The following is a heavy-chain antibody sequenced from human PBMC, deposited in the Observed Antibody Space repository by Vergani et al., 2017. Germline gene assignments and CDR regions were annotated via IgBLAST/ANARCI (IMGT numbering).Heavy chain of an antibody. CDR1: GFTFSSYA. J-gene: IGHJ4*02. V-gene: IGHV3-23*01. CDR3: AKDKLLWFGELSHYFDY. CDR2: ISGSGGGT. Sequence: EVQLLESGGGLVQPGGSLSLSCAASGFTFSSYAMSWVRQAPGKGLEWVSAISGSGGGTYYTDSVKGRFTISRDKSKNTLYLQMNSLRAEDTAVYYCAKDKLLWFGELSHYFDYWGQGTLVTVYS. D-gene: IGHD3-10*01.